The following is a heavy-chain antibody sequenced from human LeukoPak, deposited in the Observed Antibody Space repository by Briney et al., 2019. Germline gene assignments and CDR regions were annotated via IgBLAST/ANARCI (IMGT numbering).Heavy chain of an antibody. CDR3: AREDSGYTYGTNGY. J-gene: IGHJ4*02. CDR1: GFTFTSYG. D-gene: IGHD5-18*01. Sequence: GGSLRLSCAASGFTFTSYGMHWVRQAPGKGLEWVAFIRYDGTNKYYADSLKGRFTISRDNAKNSLYLQMNSLRAEDTAVYYCAREDSGYTYGTNGYWGQGTLVTVSS. CDR2: IRYDGTNK. V-gene: IGHV3-30*02.